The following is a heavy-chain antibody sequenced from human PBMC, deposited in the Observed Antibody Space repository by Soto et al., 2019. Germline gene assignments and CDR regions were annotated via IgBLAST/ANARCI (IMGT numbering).Heavy chain of an antibody. CDR1: GGSISSSSYY. CDR2: IYYSGST. D-gene: IGHD3-22*01. Sequence: QLQLQESGPGLVKPSETLSLTCTVSGGSISSSSYYWGWIRQPPGKGLEWIGSIYYSGSTYYNPSLKSRVTLSVDTSKNQFSLKLSSVTAADTAVYYCARQSVTMIVVVTFFDYWGQGTLVTVSS. V-gene: IGHV4-39*01. CDR3: ARQSVTMIVVVTFFDY. J-gene: IGHJ4*02.